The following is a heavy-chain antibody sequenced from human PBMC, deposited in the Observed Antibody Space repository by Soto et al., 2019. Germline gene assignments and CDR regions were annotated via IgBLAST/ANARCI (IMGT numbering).Heavy chain of an antibody. Sequence: EVQLVESGGGLVQSGGSLRLSCAASGLTVTNKYMTWVRQALGKGLEWVSIINVADNTYYADSVKDRFTISRDKSKNTLYLQMNSRRAEDTAVYYCARGMSSGWPYAFDIWGRGTTVTVSS. CDR2: INVADNT. V-gene: IGHV3-66*01. J-gene: IGHJ3*02. CDR1: GLTVTNKY. CDR3: ARGMSSGWPYAFDI. D-gene: IGHD6-19*01.